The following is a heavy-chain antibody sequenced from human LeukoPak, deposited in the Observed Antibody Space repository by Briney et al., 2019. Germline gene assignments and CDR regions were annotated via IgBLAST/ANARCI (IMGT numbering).Heavy chain of an antibody. V-gene: IGHV4-34*01. J-gene: IGHJ4*02. CDR2: MNHSGST. CDR3: ARGVWALHSAAGTVVSDY. D-gene: IGHD6-13*01. CDR1: GGSFSGYY. Sequence: SETLSLTCAVYGGSFSGYYWSWIRQPPGKGLEWIGEMNHSGSTNYNPSLKSRVTISVDTSKNQFSLKLSSVTAADTAVYYCARGVWALHSAAGTVVSDYWGQGTLVTVSS.